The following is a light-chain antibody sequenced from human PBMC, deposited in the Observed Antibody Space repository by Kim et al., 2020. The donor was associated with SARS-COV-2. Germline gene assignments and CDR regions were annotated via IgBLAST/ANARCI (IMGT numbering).Light chain of an antibody. Sequence: GQSVTSACSGTSSDVGSDNRVTLYQQPPGTAPKLMIYEVSNRPSGVPDRFSGSKSGNTASLTISGLQAEDEADYYCSSYTSSSTVVFGGGTQLTVL. J-gene: IGLJ2*01. V-gene: IGLV2-18*02. CDR2: EVS. CDR3: SSYTSSSTVV. CDR1: SSDVGSDNR.